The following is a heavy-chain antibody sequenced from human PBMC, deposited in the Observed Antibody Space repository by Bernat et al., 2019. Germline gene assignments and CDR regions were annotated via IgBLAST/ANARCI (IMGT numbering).Heavy chain of an antibody. CDR3: AKEVVRGVVIRSVDV. D-gene: IGHD3-10*01. CDR1: GFAFSTYG. V-gene: IGHV3-30*18. J-gene: IGHJ6*02. Sequence: QVQLVESGGGVVQPGRSLRLSCAASGFAFSTYGMHWVRQGPGKGLEWVAVISYHGRKNYHADSVKGRFTISRDNSNNTLYLQMNSLRAEDTGVYYWAKEVVRGVVIRSVDVWGQGTTVTVSS. CDR2: ISYHGRKN.